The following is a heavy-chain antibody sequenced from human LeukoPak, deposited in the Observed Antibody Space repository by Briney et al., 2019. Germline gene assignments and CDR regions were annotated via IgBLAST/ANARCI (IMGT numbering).Heavy chain of an antibody. CDR1: GFTFSDYY. CDR2: ISSSGSTI. J-gene: IGHJ4*02. V-gene: IGHV3-11*01. D-gene: IGHD2-15*01. Sequence: GGSLRLSCAASGFTFSDYYMSWIRQAPGKGLEWVSYISSSGSTIYYADSVKGRFTISRDNAKNSLYLQMNSLRAEDTAVYYCARECRSGGSCYSPYDYWGQGTLVTVSS. CDR3: ARECRSGGSCYSPYDY.